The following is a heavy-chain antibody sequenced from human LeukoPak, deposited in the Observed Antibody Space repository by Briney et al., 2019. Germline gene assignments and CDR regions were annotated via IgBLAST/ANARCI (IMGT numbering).Heavy chain of an antibody. V-gene: IGHV4-4*02. CDR3: ARGVVIAPQPFDY. CDR1: GGSISSSNW. D-gene: IGHD2-21*01. Sequence: SGTLSLTCAVSGGSISSSNWWSWVRQPPGKGLEWIGEIYHSGSTNYNPSLKSRVTISVDTSKNQFSLKLSSVTAADTAVYYCARGVVIAPQPFDYWGQGTLVTVSS. J-gene: IGHJ4*02. CDR2: IYHSGST.